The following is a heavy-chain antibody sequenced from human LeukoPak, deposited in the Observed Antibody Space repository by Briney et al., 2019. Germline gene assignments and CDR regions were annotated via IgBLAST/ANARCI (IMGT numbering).Heavy chain of an antibody. V-gene: IGHV4-59*01. CDR2: IYDSGTT. D-gene: IGHD5-24*01. Sequence: PSETLSLTCTVSSDSIGTYFWHWIRQSPGKGLEWMGYIYDSGTTAYNPSLKRRVTMSVDRSTNQFSLKLTSVTAADTAVYYCGRDPDGYKFFDYWGRGSPVIVSS. CDR3: GRDPDGYKFFDY. J-gene: IGHJ4*02. CDR1: SDSIGTYF.